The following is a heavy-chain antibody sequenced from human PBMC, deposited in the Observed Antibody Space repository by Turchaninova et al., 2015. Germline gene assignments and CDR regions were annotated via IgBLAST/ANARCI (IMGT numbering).Heavy chain of an antibody. CDR2: INHMGST. V-gene: IGHV4-34*01. CDR1: GGSFSGYY. Sequence: QAQLQQWGAGLLKPSETLSLTCAVYGGSFSGYYWSWIRQPPGKGLEWIGEINHMGSTNYNPPLKSRVTRSVDTSKNQFSLKLSSLTAADTAVYYCARVNSGAAAGTLDYWGQGTLVTVSS. D-gene: IGHD6-13*01. J-gene: IGHJ4*02. CDR3: ARVNSGAAAGTLDY.